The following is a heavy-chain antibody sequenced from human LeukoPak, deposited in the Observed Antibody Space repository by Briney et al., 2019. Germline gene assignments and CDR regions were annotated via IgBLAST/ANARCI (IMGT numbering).Heavy chain of an antibody. D-gene: IGHD3-3*01. CDR1: GGSFSGYY. CDR2: INHSGST. V-gene: IGHV4-34*01. CDR3: ARASRLEWLYV. J-gene: IGHJ6*02. Sequence: PSETLSLTCAVYGGSFSGYYWSWIRQPPGKGLEWIGEINHSGSTNYNPSLKSRVTISVDTSKNQFSLKLSSVTAADTAVYYCARASRLEWLYVWGQGTTVTVSS.